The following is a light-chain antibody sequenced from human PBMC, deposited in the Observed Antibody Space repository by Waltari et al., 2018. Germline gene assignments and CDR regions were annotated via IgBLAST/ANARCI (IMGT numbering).Light chain of an antibody. CDR1: RTVLYDSNNKNY. V-gene: IGKV4-1*01. CDR2: WAS. J-gene: IGKJ2*03. Sequence: DIVMTQSPDSLAVSLGERATHNCKSSRTVLYDSNNKNYLAWYQQKPGQPPNLLIYWASTRKSGVPDRFSGSGSGTDFTLTISTLQAEDVAVYYCHQYYNTPYSYGQGTKLEIK. CDR3: HQYYNTPYS.